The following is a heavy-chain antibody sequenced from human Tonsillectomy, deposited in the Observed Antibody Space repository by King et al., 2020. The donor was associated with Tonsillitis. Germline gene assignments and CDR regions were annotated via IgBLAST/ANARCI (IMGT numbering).Heavy chain of an antibody. V-gene: IGHV4-31*03. D-gene: IGHD4-17*01. CDR1: GGSISSGGYY. CDR3: ARDGSNGDYLRTTGFDI. Sequence: VQLQESGPGLVKPSQTLSLTCTVSGGSISSGGYYWPWIRQHPGKGLEWIGYIYSTGRTNYSPSLKSRVTISVDTSKNQFSLRLSSVTAADTAVYYCARDGSNGDYLRTTGFDIWGQGTMVTVSS. CDR2: IYSTGRT. J-gene: IGHJ3*02.